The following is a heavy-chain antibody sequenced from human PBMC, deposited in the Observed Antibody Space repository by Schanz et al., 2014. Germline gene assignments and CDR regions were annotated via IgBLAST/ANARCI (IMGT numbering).Heavy chain of an antibody. D-gene: IGHD3-10*01. V-gene: IGHV3-23*01. CDR2: ISGSGAST. J-gene: IGHJ4*02. Sequence: EVQLLESGGGLVQPGGSLRLSCATSGSSFSSYAINWVRQAPGKGLEWVSGISGSGASTYYADSVKGRFTISRDNSNKTVDLQMNSLRAEDTALYYCVRDELLWFGEVLSLDYWGQGALVAVSS. CDR3: VRDELLWFGEVLSLDY. CDR1: GSSFSSYA.